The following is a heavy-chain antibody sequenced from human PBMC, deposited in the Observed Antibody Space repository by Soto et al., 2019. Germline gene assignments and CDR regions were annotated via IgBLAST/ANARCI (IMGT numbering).Heavy chain of an antibody. CDR2: IYYSGST. CDR1: GGSISRYY. D-gene: IGHD6-19*01. V-gene: IGHV4-59*01. CDR3: ASASVAGRFDY. Sequence: PSETLSLTCTVSGGSISRYYWSWIRQPPGKGLEWIGYIYYSGSTSYNPSLKSRVTISVDTSKNQFSLKLSSVTAADTAVYYCASASVAGRFDYWGQGTLVTVSS. J-gene: IGHJ4*02.